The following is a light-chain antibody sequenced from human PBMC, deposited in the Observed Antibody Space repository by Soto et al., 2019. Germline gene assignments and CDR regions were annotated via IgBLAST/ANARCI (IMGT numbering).Light chain of an antibody. CDR2: EVT. CDR1: SSDVGGYNY. V-gene: IGLV2-14*01. CDR3: SSFTSSSTVL. J-gene: IGLJ2*01. Sequence: QSALTQPASVSGSLGQSITISCTGTSSDVGGYNYVSWYQHHPGKDPKVVIFEVTKRPSGVSSRFSGSKSGNTASLTVSGLQAEVEGDYYCSSFTSSSTVLFGGGTQLTVL.